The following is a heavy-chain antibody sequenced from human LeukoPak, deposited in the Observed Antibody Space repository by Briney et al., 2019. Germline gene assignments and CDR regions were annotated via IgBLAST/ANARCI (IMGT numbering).Heavy chain of an antibody. CDR3: ARASGSYGSGSYYYYGMDV. D-gene: IGHD3-10*01. CDR1: GYSISSGYY. Sequence: PSETLSLTCAVSGYSISSGYYWGWIRQPPGKGLEWIGSIFHSGSTYYNPSLKSRVNMSVDTSKNQISLTLSSVTAADTAVYYCARASGSYGSGSYYYYGMDVWGKGTTVTVSS. V-gene: IGHV4-38-2*01. CDR2: IFHSGST. J-gene: IGHJ6*04.